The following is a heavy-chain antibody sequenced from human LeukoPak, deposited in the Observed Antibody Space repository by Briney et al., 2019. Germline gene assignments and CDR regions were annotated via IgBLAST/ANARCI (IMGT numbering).Heavy chain of an antibody. V-gene: IGHV1-3*01. CDR1: GYTFTSYA. J-gene: IGHJ4*02. Sequence: ASVKVSCKASGYTFTSYAMHWVRQAPGQRLEWMGWINAGNGNTKYSQKFQGRVTITRDTSASTAYMEPSSLRSEDTAVYYCARTLYYGSGSYPLDYWGQGTLVTVSS. CDR2: INAGNGNT. CDR3: ARTLYYGSGSYPLDY. D-gene: IGHD3-10*01.